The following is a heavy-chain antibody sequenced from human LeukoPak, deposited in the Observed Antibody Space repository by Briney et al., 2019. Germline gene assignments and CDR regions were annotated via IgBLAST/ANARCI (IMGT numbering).Heavy chain of an antibody. CDR2: IWYDGSNK. CDR1: GFTFSSYG. V-gene: IGHV3-33*06. Sequence: EGSLRLSCAASGFTFSSYGMHWVRQATGKGLEWVAVIWYDGSNKYYADSVKGRFTISRDNSKNTLYLQMNSLRAEDTAVYYCAKDTGYYYGSSGMDYWGQGTLVTASS. CDR3: AKDTGYYYGSSGMDY. J-gene: IGHJ4*02. D-gene: IGHD3-22*01.